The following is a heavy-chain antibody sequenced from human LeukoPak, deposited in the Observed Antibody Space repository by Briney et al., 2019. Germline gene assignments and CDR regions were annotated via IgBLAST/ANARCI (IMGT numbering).Heavy chain of an antibody. Sequence: KPGGSLRLSCAASGFTFSDYYMSWIRQAPGKGLDWVSYISSSGSTIYYADSVKGRFTTSRDNAKNSLYLQMNSLRAEDTAVYYCARDRLNIAVVPTAIPIDYWGQGTLVTVSS. CDR2: ISSSGSTI. J-gene: IGHJ4*02. D-gene: IGHD2-2*02. CDR3: ARDRLNIAVVPTAIPIDY. CDR1: GFTFSDYY. V-gene: IGHV3-11*04.